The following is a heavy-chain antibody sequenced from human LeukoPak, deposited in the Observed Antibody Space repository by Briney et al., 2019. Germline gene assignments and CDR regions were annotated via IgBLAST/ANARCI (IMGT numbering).Heavy chain of an antibody. CDR2: ISRSGSTI. V-gene: IGHV3-48*03. CDR3: ARGNGDTAMVPGATTWVEHTFHFDY. CDR1: TFTFSNYE. Sequence: QPGGSLRLSCAASTFTFSNYEMNWVRQAPGKGLEWISYISRSGSTIYYADSVKGRFTISRDNAKNSLYLQMNSLRAEDTAVYYCARGNGDTAMVPGATTWVEHTFHFDYWGQGTLVTVSS. D-gene: IGHD5-18*01. J-gene: IGHJ4*02.